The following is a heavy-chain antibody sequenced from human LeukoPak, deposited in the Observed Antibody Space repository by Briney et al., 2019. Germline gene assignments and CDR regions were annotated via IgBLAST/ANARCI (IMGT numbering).Heavy chain of an antibody. D-gene: IGHD6-19*01. J-gene: IGHJ4*02. CDR1: GYTFTSYG. CDR2: ISAYNGNT. V-gene: IGHV1-18*01. Sequence: ASVKVSCKASGYTFTSYGISWVRQAPGQGLEWMGWISAYNGNTNYAQKFQGRVTMTEDTSTDTAYMELSSLRSEDTAVYYCATKIAVAGTNHFDYWGQGTLVTVSS. CDR3: ATKIAVAGTNHFDY.